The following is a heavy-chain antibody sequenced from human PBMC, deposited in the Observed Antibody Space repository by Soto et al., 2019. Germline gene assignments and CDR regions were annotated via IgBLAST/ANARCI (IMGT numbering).Heavy chain of an antibody. J-gene: IGHJ3*01. CDR2: INPNSGAT. V-gene: IGHV1-2*04. D-gene: IGHD2-15*01. CDR3: VRGGSVTCYPAWGSEP. Sequence: ASVKVSCKASAYTFTDYYIHWVRQAPGQGLEWMGWINPNSGATDYAQNFRGWVTMTRDTSISTAYMELSRLQPEDTAVSPCVRGGSVTCYPAWGSEPWGQGTMVTV. CDR1: AYTFTDYY.